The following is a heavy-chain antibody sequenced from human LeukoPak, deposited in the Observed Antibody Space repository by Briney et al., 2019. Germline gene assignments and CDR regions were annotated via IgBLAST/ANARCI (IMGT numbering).Heavy chain of an antibody. CDR2: IRYDGSKK. CDR1: GFTFSSYA. J-gene: IGHJ4*02. D-gene: IGHD3/OR15-3a*01. V-gene: IGHV3-30*02. CDR3: AKGRDFYFDY. Sequence: GGSLRLSCAASGFTFSSYAMHWVRQAPGKGLEWVTFIRYDGSKKYYADSVKGRFTFSRDNSKNMLYLQMNSLRADDTAIYYCAKGRDFYFDYWGQGTLVTVSS.